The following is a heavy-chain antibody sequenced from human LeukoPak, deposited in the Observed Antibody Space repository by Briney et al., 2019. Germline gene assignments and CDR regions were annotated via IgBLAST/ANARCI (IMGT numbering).Heavy chain of an antibody. J-gene: IGHJ4*02. V-gene: IGHV1-69*05. Sequence: SVKVSCKASGGTFSSHGMSWVRQAPGQGLEWVGGIIPVFGAANYAQKFQGRVTITTDESTSTAYMELSSLRSEDTALYYCAIRWPHSSGYYLFDYWGQGTLVTVSS. D-gene: IGHD3-22*01. CDR2: IIPVFGAA. CDR3: AIRWPHSSGYYLFDY. CDR1: GGTFSSHG.